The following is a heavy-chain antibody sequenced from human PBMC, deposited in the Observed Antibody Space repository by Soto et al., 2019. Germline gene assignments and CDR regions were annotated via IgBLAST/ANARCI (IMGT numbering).Heavy chain of an antibody. CDR1: GFTLSGSS. V-gene: IGHV3-73*01. CDR3: TRLGDYGDNGGY. J-gene: IGHJ4*02. D-gene: IGHD4-17*01. CDR2: IRNKAKNYAT. Sequence: LRLSCAASGFTLSGSSVHWVRQASGKGLEWVGRIRNKAKNYATAYAASVRGRFTISRDDSTNTAFLQMNSLKTEDTAVYYCTRLGDYGDNGGYWGQGTLVTVSS.